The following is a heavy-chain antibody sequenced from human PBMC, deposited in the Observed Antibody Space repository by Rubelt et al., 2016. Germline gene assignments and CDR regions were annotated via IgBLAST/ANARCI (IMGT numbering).Heavy chain of an antibody. CDR2: INHSGST. D-gene: IGHD6-13*01. CDR3: AGGIAAAGPVRDY. V-gene: IGHV4-34*01. CDR1: GGSFSGYY. Sequence: GGAGLLKPSETLSLTCAVYGGSFSGYYWSWIRQPPGKGLEWIGEINHSGSTNYNPSLKSRVTISVDTSKNQFSLKLSSVTAADTAVYYCAGGIAAAGPVRDYWGQGTLVTVSS. J-gene: IGHJ4*02.